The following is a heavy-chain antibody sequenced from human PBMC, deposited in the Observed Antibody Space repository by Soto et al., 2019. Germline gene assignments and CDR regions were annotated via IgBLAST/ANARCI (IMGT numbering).Heavy chain of an antibody. D-gene: IGHD6-25*01. CDR2: ITSSGSAI. J-gene: IGHJ1*01. CDR3: TRGHRQRRDIQH. Sequence: GGSLRLSCAASEFTCSDYYMSWIRQAPGKGLEWVAYITSSGSAIYYADSVKGRFTVSWDNAKKSLSLQMTSLRVDDMAVYYCTRGHRQRRDIQHWGQGTLVTVSS. CDR1: EFTCSDYY. V-gene: IGHV3-11*01.